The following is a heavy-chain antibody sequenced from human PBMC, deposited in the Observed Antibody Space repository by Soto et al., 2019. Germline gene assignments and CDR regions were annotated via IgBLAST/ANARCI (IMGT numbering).Heavy chain of an antibody. CDR2: IVPLFGTT. J-gene: IGHJ3*02. CDR3: ARDGAVTATRPRGAFDI. V-gene: IGHV1-69*01. CDR1: GGTFSSYT. Sequence: QVQLVQSGAEVKKPGSSVKVSCKASGGTFSSYTFSWVRQAPGQGLEWIGGIVPLFGTTNEAKIFQGRVTISADESTSAVYMELSSLRSEDSAMYYCARDGAVTATRPRGAFDIWGQGTVITVSS. D-gene: IGHD6-6*01.